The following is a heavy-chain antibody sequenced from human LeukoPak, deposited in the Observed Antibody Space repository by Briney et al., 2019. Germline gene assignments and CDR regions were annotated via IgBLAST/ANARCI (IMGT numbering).Heavy chain of an antibody. Sequence: SETLSLTCTVSGGSINNYYWSWIRQPPGKGLEWIGYISYTGNTNYNPSLKSRVTISVDTSKNQFSLRLTSVTAADTAIYYCARGNSVVDYWGQGSLVTVSS. CDR1: GGSINNYY. D-gene: IGHD2-15*01. CDR3: ARGNSVVDY. J-gene: IGHJ4*02. CDR2: ISYTGNT. V-gene: IGHV4-59*08.